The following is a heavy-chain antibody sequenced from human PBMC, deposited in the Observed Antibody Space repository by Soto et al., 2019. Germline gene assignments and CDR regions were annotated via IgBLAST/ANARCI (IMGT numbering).Heavy chain of an antibody. CDR3: ARRRTRKWGGSYTQAEYFQH. CDR2: ISYDGSNK. J-gene: IGHJ1*01. V-gene: IGHV3-30-3*01. Sequence: QVQLVESGGGVVQPGRSLRLSCAASGFTFSSYVMHWVRQAPGKGLEWVAVISYDGSNKYYADSVKGRFTISRDNSKNTLYLQMNSLRAEDTAVYYCARRRTRKWGGSYTQAEYFQHWGQGTLVTVSS. D-gene: IGHD1-26*01. CDR1: GFTFSSYV.